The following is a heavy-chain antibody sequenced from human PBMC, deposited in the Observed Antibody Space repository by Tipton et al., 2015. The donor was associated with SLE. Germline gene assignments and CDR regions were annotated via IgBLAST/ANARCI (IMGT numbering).Heavy chain of an antibody. D-gene: IGHD5-12*01. Sequence: TLSLTCTVSGGSISSYYWTWIRQSPGKGLEWIGDVHRIGSTNYNPSLKSRVTISLGASKNQFSLKLRSVTAADTAVYYCAREYSGYDYRTFDHWGQGTLVTVSS. CDR3: AREYSGYDYRTFDH. CDR1: GGSISSYY. V-gene: IGHV4-4*08. J-gene: IGHJ4*02. CDR2: VHRIGST.